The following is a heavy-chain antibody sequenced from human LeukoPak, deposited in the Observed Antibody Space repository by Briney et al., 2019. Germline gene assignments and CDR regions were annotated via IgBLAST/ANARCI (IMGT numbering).Heavy chain of an antibody. Sequence: PGGSLRLSCAASGNYWMHWVRQAQGQGLLWVSHINSDGSWTTYADSVKGRFTISKDNAKNTVYLQMNNLRAEDTAVYYCVSFYETYWGRGTLVTVSS. D-gene: IGHD2-2*01. J-gene: IGHJ4*02. CDR1: GNYW. CDR3: VSFYETY. CDR2: INSDGSWT. V-gene: IGHV3-74*01.